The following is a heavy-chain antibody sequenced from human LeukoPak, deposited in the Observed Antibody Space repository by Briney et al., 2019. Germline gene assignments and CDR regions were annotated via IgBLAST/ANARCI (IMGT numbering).Heavy chain of an antibody. CDR2: IIPIFGTA. J-gene: IGHJ4*02. CDR1: GGTFSSYA. D-gene: IGHD6-19*01. CDR3: ASLVLFLNPSGGRAAKQGGFDY. Sequence: WASVKVSCTASGGTFSSYAISWVRQAPGQGLEWMGGIIPIFGTANYAQKFQGRVTITADESTSTAYMELSSLRSEDTAVYYCASLVLFLNPSGGRAAKQGGFDYWGQGTLVTVSS. V-gene: IGHV1-69*13.